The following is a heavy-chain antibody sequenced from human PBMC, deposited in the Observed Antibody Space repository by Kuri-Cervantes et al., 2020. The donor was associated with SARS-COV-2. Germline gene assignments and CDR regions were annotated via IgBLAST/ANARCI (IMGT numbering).Heavy chain of an antibody. CDR3: ASLITIFGVVRAEYFQH. V-gene: IGHV1-69*13. Sequence: SVKVSCKASGGTFSSYAISWVRQAPGQGLEWMGGIIPIFGTANYAQKFQGRVTITADESTSTAYMELSSLRSEDTAVYYCASLITIFGVVRAEYFQHWGQGTLVTISS. CDR1: GGTFSSYA. CDR2: IIPIFGTA. D-gene: IGHD3-3*01. J-gene: IGHJ1*01.